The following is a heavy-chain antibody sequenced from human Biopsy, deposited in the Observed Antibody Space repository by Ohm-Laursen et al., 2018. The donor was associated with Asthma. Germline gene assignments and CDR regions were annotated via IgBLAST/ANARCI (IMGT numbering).Heavy chain of an antibody. Sequence: TQTLTLTCTFSGFSLKIGAVGVGWIRQPPGKAPECLAVIYWIDDKYYSPSLRNGLTVSKDTSRNRVVLTMTNMDPVDTATYYCARMGGSRIFDYWGQGTLVTVSS. J-gene: IGHJ4*02. CDR2: IYWIDDK. CDR1: GFSLKIGAVG. CDR3: ARMGGSRIFDY. D-gene: IGHD3-10*01. V-gene: IGHV2-5*01.